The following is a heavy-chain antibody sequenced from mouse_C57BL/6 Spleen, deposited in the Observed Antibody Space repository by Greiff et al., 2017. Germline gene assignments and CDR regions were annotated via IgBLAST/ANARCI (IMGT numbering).Heavy chain of an antibody. V-gene: IGHV5-16*01. CDR2: INYDGSST. Sequence: VQLKESEGGLVQPGSSMKLSCTASGFTFSDYYMAWVRQVPEKGLEWVANINYDGSSTYYLDSLKSRFIISRDNAKNNLYLKMSSLKSEDTATYYCAREGDWYYAMDYWGQGTSVTVSS. CDR3: AREGDWYYAMDY. D-gene: IGHD3-3*01. CDR1: GFTFSDYY. J-gene: IGHJ4*01.